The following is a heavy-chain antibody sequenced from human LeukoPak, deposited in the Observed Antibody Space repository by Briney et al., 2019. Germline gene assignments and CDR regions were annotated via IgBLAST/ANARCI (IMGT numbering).Heavy chain of an antibody. CDR2: IYTSGST. V-gene: IGHV4-4*07. CDR1: GGSISSYY. D-gene: IGHD2-21*02. Sequence: PSETLSLTCTVSGGSISSYYWSWIRQPAGKGLEWIGRIYTSGSTNYNPSLKSRVTMSVDTSKNQFSLKLNSVTAADTAVYYCARGGVYCGGDCYSGLSYWGQGTLVTVSS. CDR3: ARGGVYCGGDCYSGLSY. J-gene: IGHJ4*02.